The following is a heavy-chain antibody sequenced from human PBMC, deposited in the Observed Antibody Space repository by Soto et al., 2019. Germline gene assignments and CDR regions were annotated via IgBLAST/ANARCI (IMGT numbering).Heavy chain of an antibody. Sequence: SETLSLTCTVSGGSVSSGAYYWTWIRQRPGKGLEWIGYIYYSGSTYYSPSLKSRLSISLDTSKNQFSLRLSSVTAADTSMYYCARARLRAVYAFDIWGQGTMVTVSS. CDR2: IYYSGST. J-gene: IGHJ3*02. D-gene: IGHD5-12*01. V-gene: IGHV4-31*03. CDR3: ARARLRAVYAFDI. CDR1: GGSVSSGAYY.